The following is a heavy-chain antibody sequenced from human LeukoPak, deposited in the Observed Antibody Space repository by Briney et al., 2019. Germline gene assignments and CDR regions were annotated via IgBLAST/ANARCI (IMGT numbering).Heavy chain of an antibody. Sequence: ASVKVSCKASGYTFTTHDINWVRQATGQGLEWLGWMSPNSGDTGYAQKFQGRVTMTEDTSTDTAYMELSSLRSEDTAVYYCATDLRGLDFDYWGQGTLVTVSS. CDR1: GYTFTTHD. CDR2: MSPNSGDT. J-gene: IGHJ4*02. CDR3: ATDLRGLDFDY. V-gene: IGHV1-8*01.